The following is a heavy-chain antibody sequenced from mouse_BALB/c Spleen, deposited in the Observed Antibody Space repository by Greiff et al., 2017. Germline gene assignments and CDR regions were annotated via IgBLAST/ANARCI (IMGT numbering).Heavy chain of an antibody. V-gene: IGHV5-6-5*01. CDR2: ISSGGST. D-gene: IGHD2-14*01. Sequence: EVQVVESGGGLVKPGGSLKLSCAASGFTFSSYAMSWVRQTPEKRLEWVASISSGGSTYYPDSVKGRFTISRDNARNILYLQMSSLRSEDTAMYYCAREEVRAMDYWGQGTSVTVSS. J-gene: IGHJ4*01. CDR1: GFTFSSYA. CDR3: AREEVRAMDY.